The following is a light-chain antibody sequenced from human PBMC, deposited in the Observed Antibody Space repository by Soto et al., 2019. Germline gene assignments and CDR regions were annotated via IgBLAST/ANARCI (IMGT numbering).Light chain of an antibody. CDR2: DAS. CDR3: QLRVT. CDR1: QSVSSY. V-gene: IGKV3-11*01. Sequence: EIVLTQSPATLSLSPGERATLSCRASQSVSSYLAWYQQKPGQAPRLLIYDASNRATGIPARFSGSGSGTDFTLTISRLEPEDFAVYYCQLRVTFGGGTKVEIK. J-gene: IGKJ4*01.